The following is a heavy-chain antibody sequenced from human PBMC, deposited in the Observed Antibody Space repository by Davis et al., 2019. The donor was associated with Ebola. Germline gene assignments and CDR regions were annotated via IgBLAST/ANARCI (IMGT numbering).Heavy chain of an antibody. V-gene: IGHV1-18*01. J-gene: IGHJ5*02. CDR3: SSTYGSGSYYKEP. CDR1: GYTFTSYG. Sequence: ASVKVSCKASGYTFTSYGISWVRQAPGQGLEWMGWISAYNGNTNYAQKLQGRVTITADESTSTAYMELSSLRSEDTAVYYCSSTYGSGSYYKEPWGQGTLVTVSS. CDR2: ISAYNGNT. D-gene: IGHD3-10*01.